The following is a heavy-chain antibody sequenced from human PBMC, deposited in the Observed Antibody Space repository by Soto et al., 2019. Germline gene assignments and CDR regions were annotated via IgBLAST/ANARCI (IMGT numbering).Heavy chain of an antibody. CDR2: ISYDGSDK. CDR3: AKEIAAAGDHVYSFGLEV. J-gene: IGHJ6*02. V-gene: IGHV3-30-3*01. D-gene: IGHD6-13*01. Sequence: GSLRLSCAASGFTFSSYAMHWVRQAPGKGLEWVALISYDGSDKDYADSVKGRFTISRDNSRNTLYLQMNSLRPEDTAVYYCAKEIAAAGDHVYSFGLEVWGQGTTVTVSS. CDR1: GFTFSSYA.